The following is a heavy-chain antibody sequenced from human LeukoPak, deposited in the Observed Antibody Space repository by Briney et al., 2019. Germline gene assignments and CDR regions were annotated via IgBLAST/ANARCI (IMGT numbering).Heavy chain of an antibody. CDR2: IYYSGST. V-gene: IGHV4-4*07. Sequence: SETLSLTCTVSGGSINSYYWSWLRQPAERGLEWIGSIYYSGSTYNNPSLKSRVTISVDTSKNQFSLNLTSVTAADTAVYYCARGFGYYNYYYYYMDVWGKGTTVTVSS. CDR3: ARGFGYYNYYYYYMDV. D-gene: IGHD3-3*01. J-gene: IGHJ6*03. CDR1: GGSINSYY.